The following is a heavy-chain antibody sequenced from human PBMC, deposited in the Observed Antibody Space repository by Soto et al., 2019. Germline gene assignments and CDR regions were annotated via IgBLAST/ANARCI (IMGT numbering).Heavy chain of an antibody. Sequence: QVQLVESGGGVVQPGRSLRLSCAASGFTFSSYGMHWVRQAPGKGLEWVAVIWYDGSNKYYADSVKGRFTISRDNSKNTLYLQINSLRAEDTAVYYCARDTDTAMDTFDYWGQGTLVTVSS. D-gene: IGHD5-18*01. CDR1: GFTFSSYG. CDR3: ARDTDTAMDTFDY. CDR2: IWYDGSNK. J-gene: IGHJ4*02. V-gene: IGHV3-33*01.